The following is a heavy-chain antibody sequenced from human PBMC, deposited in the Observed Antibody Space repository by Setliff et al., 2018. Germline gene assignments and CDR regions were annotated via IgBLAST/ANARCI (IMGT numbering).Heavy chain of an antibody. CDR2: IYYTGST. V-gene: IGHV4-59*01. D-gene: IGHD3-16*01. CDR3: ARALRSPLGGAAFVPVHFDP. Sequence: SETLSLTCSVSGMSITSYYWSWIRQSPGRGLEWIGYIYYTGSTTYSPSLKSRVTISPDTSKNQFHLTVKSVTEADTAVYYCARALRSPLGGAAFVPVHFDPWGQGILVTV. J-gene: IGHJ5*02. CDR1: GMSITSYY.